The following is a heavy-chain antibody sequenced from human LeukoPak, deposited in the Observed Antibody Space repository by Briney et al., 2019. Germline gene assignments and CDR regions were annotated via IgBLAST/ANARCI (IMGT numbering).Heavy chain of an antibody. V-gene: IGHV1-69*13. Sequence: ASVKVSCKAFGGSFSSEAITWVRQAPGQGLEWMGKIIPISGTTNYAQKFQGRVTFTADESTSTAYMELSSLRSEDTALYYCARKLRLGGNWFDPWGQGTLVTVSS. D-gene: IGHD1-26*01. CDR3: ARKLRLGGNWFDP. J-gene: IGHJ5*02. CDR2: IIPISGTT. CDR1: GGSFSSEA.